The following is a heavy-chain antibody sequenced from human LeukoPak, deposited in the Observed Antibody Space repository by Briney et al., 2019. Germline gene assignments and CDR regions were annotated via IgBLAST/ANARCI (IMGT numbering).Heavy chain of an antibody. V-gene: IGHV4-59*11. CDR3: ACSSTRSAWFDP. CDR2: IYYSGST. D-gene: IGHD2-2*01. J-gene: IGHJ5*02. CDR1: GGSISSHY. Sequence: SETLSLNCTVSGGSISSHYWSWIRQPPGKGLEWIGYIYYSGSTNYNPSLKSRVTISVDTSKNQFSLKLSSVIAADTAVYYCACSSTRSAWFDPWGQGTLVTVSS.